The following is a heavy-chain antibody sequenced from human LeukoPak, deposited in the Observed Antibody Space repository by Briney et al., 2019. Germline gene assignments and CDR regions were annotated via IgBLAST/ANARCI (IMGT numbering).Heavy chain of an antibody. Sequence: PGGSLRLSCAVSGLTFSNYWMHWVRQAPGKGLVWVSRISNDGTSTSYADSVKGRFTISRDNAKNTLYLQMSSLRSEDTAVYYCARDPEGDDDYWGQGTLVTISS. D-gene: IGHD3-16*01. V-gene: IGHV3-74*01. J-gene: IGHJ4*02. CDR3: ARDPEGDDDY. CDR2: ISNDGTST. CDR1: GLTFSNYW.